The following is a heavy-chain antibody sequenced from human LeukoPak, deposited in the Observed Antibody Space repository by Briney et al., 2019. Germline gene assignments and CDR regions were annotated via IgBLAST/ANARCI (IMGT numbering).Heavy chain of an antibody. V-gene: IGHV3-43*01. CDR3: AKGKRFLERILDY. CDR1: GFTFHDHT. D-gene: IGHD3-3*01. J-gene: IGHJ4*02. CDR2: LSWDDSST. Sequence: GGSLRLSCAASGFTFHDHTMHCARHAPGRGLEWVSLLSWDDSSTHYADSVKGRFTISRDNSKNSLYLQMHSLRTEDTALYYCAKGKRFLERILDYWGQGTLVTVSS.